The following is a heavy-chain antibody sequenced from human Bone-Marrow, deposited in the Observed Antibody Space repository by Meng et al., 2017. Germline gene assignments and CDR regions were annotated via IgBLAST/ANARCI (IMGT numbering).Heavy chain of an antibody. V-gene: IGHV3-30*17. Sequence: GESLKISCAASGFTFSSYAMHWVRQAPGKGLEWVAVISYDGSNKYYADSVKGRFTISRDNSKNTLYLQMNSLRAEDTAVYYCARGVRPYDFWSGYFGPKYYYYGMDVWGQGTTVTFSS. CDR2: ISYDGSNK. CDR3: ARGVRPYDFWSGYFGPKYYYYGMDV. D-gene: IGHD3-3*01. CDR1: GFTFSSYA. J-gene: IGHJ6*02.